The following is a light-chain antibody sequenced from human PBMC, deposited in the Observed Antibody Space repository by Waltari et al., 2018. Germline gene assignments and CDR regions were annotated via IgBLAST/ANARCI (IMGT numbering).Light chain of an antibody. V-gene: IGKV3-20*01. CDR3: QNHERLPAM. CDR1: QSISRY. Sequence: EIVFTQSPVTLSLPPGVRATLSCRARQSISRYLAWYQQKPGQAPRLLIYAASSRATGIPDRFSGSGSGTDFSLTISRLEPEDFAVYYCQNHERLPAMFGQGTKVEIK. J-gene: IGKJ1*01. CDR2: AAS.